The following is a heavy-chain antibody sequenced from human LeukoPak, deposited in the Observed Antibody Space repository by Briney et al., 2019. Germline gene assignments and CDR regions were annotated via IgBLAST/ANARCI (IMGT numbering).Heavy chain of an antibody. V-gene: IGHV6-1*01. CDR1: GDSVPSNSAA. CDR3: AREAPGFCSGGSCLFYFDS. Sequence: SQTLSLTCAISGDSVPSNSAAWNWIRQSPSSGLEWLGRTYYRSKWFNDYAVSVKSRITIKPDISKNQFSLQLNSVTPEDTAVYYRAREAPGFCSGGSCLFYFDSWGQGSLVTVSS. J-gene: IGHJ4*02. D-gene: IGHD2-15*01. CDR2: TYYRSKWFN.